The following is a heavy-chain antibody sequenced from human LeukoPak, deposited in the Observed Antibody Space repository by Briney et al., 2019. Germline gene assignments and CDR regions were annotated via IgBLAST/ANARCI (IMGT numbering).Heavy chain of an antibody. D-gene: IGHD3-22*01. CDR2: ISGSGGST. CDR1: GFTFSSYA. J-gene: IGHJ3*02. CDR3: AILYDSSGYYAFDI. Sequence: GGSLRLSCAASGFTFSSYAMSWVRQAPGTGLEWVSTISGSGGSTYYADSVKGRFTISRDNSKNTLYLQMNSLRAEDTAVYYCAILYDSSGYYAFDIWGQGTMVTVSS. V-gene: IGHV3-23*01.